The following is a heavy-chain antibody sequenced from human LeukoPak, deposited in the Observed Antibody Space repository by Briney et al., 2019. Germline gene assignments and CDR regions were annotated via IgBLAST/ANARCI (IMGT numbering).Heavy chain of an antibody. D-gene: IGHD6-19*01. CDR3: ARRIVVAGSMGGDY. V-gene: IGHV3-21*01. CDR1: GFTVSSNY. CDR2: ISIISSYK. J-gene: IGHJ4*02. Sequence: GGSLRLSCVASGFTVSSNYMNWVRQAPGKGLEWVSSISIISSYKYYADSVKGRFTISRDNAKNSLYLQMSSLRAEDTAVYYCARRIVVAGSMGGDYWGQGTLVIVSS.